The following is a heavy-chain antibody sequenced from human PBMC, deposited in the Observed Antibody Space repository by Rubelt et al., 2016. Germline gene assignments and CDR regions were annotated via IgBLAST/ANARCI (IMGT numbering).Heavy chain of an antibody. Sequence: QVQLVESGGGVVQPGRSLRLSCAASGFTFGSYGMHWVRQAPGKGLEWVAVISYDGSNRYYADSVKGRFPMYRDNSKKTVYLQMNSLRAEDTAVYYCARDFSIYYYGMDVWGQGTTVTVSS. D-gene: IGHD2-2*01. CDR3: ARDFSIYYYGMDV. J-gene: IGHJ6*02. CDR2: ISYDGSNR. CDR1: GFTFGSYG. V-gene: IGHV3-30*19.